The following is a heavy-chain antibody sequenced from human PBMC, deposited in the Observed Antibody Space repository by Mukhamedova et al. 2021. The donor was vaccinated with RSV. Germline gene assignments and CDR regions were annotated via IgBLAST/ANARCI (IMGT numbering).Heavy chain of an antibody. CDR2: ISSSGSTI. CDR3: ARDVGYCSSTSCYPDAFDI. D-gene: IGHD2-2*01. V-gene: IGHV3-48*03. Sequence: GKGLEWVSYISSSGSTIYYADSVKGRFTISRDNAKNSLYLQMNSLRAEDTAVYYCARDVGYCSSTSCYPDAFDIWGQGTMVTVSS. J-gene: IGHJ3*02.